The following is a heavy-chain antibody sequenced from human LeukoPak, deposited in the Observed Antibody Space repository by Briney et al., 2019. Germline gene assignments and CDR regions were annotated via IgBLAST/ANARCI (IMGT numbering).Heavy chain of an antibody. CDR2: INPNSGGT. CDR3: ARPHYDFWSGYTAQFDY. V-gene: IGHV1-2*02. Sequence: ASVKVSCKASGYTFIGYYIHCVRQAPGQGLEWMGWINPNSGGTNYAQKFQGRVTMTRDTSISTAYMELSRLRSDDTAVYYCARPHYDFWSGYTAQFDYWGQGTLVTVSS. CDR1: GYTFIGYY. J-gene: IGHJ4*02. D-gene: IGHD3-3*01.